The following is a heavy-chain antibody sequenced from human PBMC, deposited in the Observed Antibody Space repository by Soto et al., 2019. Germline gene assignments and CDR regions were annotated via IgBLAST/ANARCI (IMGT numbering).Heavy chain of an antibody. CDR1: GGSISSYC. CDR3: ARHDGYSYGFDY. J-gene: IGHJ4*02. D-gene: IGHD5-18*01. CDR2: IYYSGST. V-gene: IGHV4-59*08. Sequence: SETLSLTCTVSGGSISSYCWSWIRQPPGKGLEWIGYIYYSGSTNYNPSLKSRVTISVDTSKNQFSLKLSSVTAADTAVYYCARHDGYSYGFDYWGQGTLVTVSS.